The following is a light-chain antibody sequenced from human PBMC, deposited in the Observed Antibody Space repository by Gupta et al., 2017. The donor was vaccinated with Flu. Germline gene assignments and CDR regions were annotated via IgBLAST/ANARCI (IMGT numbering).Light chain of an antibody. CDR2: KDN. Sequence: SYELSQPPSVSVALGQTARISCGADNIGSVLVHWYQKRPGQAPVMVIHKDNIRPSGIPDRFSASKSSNIATLTISGAQAGDEADYYSQEWVSLTVVFGGGTKLTVL. CDR3: QEWVSLTVV. V-gene: IGLV3-9*01. CDR1: NIGSVL. J-gene: IGLJ2*01.